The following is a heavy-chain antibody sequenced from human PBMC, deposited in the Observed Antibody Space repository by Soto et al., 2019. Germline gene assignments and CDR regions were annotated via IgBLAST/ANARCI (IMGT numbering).Heavy chain of an antibody. V-gene: IGHV4-39*02. D-gene: IGHD3-3*01. CDR2: IYYSGAT. CDR3: ARGSNTIFGVVIPPHGMDV. Sequence: PSETLSLTCDVSGDSISTSSYYWGWIRQPPGKGLEWIASIYYSGATYYNPSLQSRVTISVDTSNNRFSLTLSSLTAADTAVYYCARGSNTIFGVVIPPHGMDVWGQGTTVTVSS. J-gene: IGHJ6*02. CDR1: GDSISTSSYY.